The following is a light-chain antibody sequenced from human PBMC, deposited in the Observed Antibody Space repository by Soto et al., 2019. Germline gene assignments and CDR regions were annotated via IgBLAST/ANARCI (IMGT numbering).Light chain of an antibody. J-gene: IGKJ5*01. CDR3: QQRNIWPPVT. V-gene: IGKV1-39*01. CDR1: QSISSY. Sequence: DIQMTQSPSSLSASVGDRVTITCRASQSISSYLNWYQQKPAKAPKLLIYAASSLQSGVPSRFSGSGSGTDFTLTISSLEPEDSAIYYCQQRNIWPPVTFGQGTRLDI. CDR2: AAS.